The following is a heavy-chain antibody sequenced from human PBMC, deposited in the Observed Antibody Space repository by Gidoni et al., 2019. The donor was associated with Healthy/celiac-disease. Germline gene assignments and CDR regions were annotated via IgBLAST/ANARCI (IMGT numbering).Heavy chain of an antibody. CDR1: GGSISSGRYY. CDR3: ARNPRSYSSSSWSTGLLYYYYMDV. J-gene: IGHJ6*03. Sequence: QVQLQESGPGLVKPSQTLSLTCTVSGGSISSGRYYWSWIRQPAGKGLEWMGRIYTSGSTNYNPSIKSRVTISVDTSKNQFSLKLSSVTAADTAVYYCARNPRSYSSSSWSTGLLYYYYMDVWGKGTTVTVSS. D-gene: IGHD6-6*01. V-gene: IGHV4-61*02. CDR2: IYTSGST.